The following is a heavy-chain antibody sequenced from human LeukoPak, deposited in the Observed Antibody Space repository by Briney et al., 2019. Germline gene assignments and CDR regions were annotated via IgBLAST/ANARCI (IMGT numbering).Heavy chain of an antibody. CDR1: VGSISSYY. J-gene: IGHJ3*02. Sequence: PSETLSLTCTASVGSISSYYWSWIRQPPGKGLEWIGYIYYSGSTNYNPSLKSRVTISVDTSKNQFSLKLSSVTAADTAVYYCAIATARGVDAFDIWGQGTMVTVSS. D-gene: IGHD3-10*01. CDR2: IYYSGST. V-gene: IGHV4-59*01. CDR3: AIATARGVDAFDI.